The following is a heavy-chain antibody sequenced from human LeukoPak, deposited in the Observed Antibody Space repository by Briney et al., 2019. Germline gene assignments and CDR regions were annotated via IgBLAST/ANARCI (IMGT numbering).Heavy chain of an antibody. CDR3: ARSNAPSLGGFDY. J-gene: IGHJ4*02. CDR2: IYPGDSDT. D-gene: IGHD3-10*01. Sequence: GESLKISCKASGYSFTTHWIGWVRQMPGKGLEWMGIIYPGDSDTRYSPSFQGQVTISADKSISTAYLQWSSLKASDTAMYYCARSNAPSLGGFDYWGQGTLVTVSS. CDR1: GYSFTTHW. V-gene: IGHV5-51*01.